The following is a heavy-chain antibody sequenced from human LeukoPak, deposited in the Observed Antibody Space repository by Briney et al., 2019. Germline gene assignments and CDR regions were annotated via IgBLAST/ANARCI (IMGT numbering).Heavy chain of an antibody. J-gene: IGHJ5*02. D-gene: IGHD6-13*01. CDR3: ARVIHGSSWSYWFDP. CDR2: IYYSGST. V-gene: IGHV4-39*07. Sequence: SETLSLTCTVSGGSISSSSYYWGWIRQPPGKGLEWIGSIYYSGSTYYNPSLKSRVTISVDTSKNQFSLKLSSVTAADTAVYYCARVIHGSSWSYWFDPWGQGTLVTVSS. CDR1: GGSISSSSYY.